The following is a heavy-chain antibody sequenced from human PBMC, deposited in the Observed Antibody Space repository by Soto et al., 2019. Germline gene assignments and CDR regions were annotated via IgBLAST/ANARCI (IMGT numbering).Heavy chain of an antibody. CDR1: GFTFSSYW. CDR2: INSDGSST. V-gene: IGHV3-74*01. D-gene: IGHD3-22*01. J-gene: IGHJ4*02. Sequence: GGSLRLSCAASGFTFSSYWMHWVRQAPGKGLVWVSRINSDGSSTSYADSVKGRFTISRDNAKNTLYLQMNSLRAEDTAVYYCARVGRYYYDSSGYYYYFDYWGQGTLVTVSS. CDR3: ARVGRYYYDSSGYYYYFDY.